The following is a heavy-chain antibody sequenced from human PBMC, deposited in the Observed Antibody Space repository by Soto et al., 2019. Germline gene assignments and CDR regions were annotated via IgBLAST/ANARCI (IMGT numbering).Heavy chain of an antibody. CDR3: ARATPIITMIVVVTPYYYYGMDV. CDR1: GGTFSSYA. V-gene: IGHV1-69*13. J-gene: IGHJ6*02. CDR2: IIPIFGTA. Sequence: ASVKVSCKASGGTFSSYAISWVRQAPGQGLEWMGGIIPIFGTANYAQKFQGRVTITADESTSTAYMELSSLRSEDTAVYYCARATPIITMIVVVTPYYYYGMDVWGQGTTVTVSS. D-gene: IGHD3-22*01.